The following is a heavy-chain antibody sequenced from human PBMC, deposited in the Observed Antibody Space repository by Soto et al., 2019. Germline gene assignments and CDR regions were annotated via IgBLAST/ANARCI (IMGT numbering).Heavy chain of an antibody. CDR3: ARVPPFSIAVASLEPHDAFDI. CDR2: IYYSGST. CDR1: GGSILSYY. Sequence: SETLSLTCTVPGGSILSYYWSWIRQPPGKGLEWIGYIYYSGSTNYNPSLKSRVTISVDTSKNQFSLKLSSVTAADTAVYYCARVPPFSIAVASLEPHDAFDIWGQGTMVTVSS. V-gene: IGHV4-59*01. J-gene: IGHJ3*02. D-gene: IGHD6-19*01.